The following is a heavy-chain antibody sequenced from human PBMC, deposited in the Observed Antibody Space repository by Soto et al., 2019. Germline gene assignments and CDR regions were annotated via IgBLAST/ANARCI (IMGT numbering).Heavy chain of an antibody. D-gene: IGHD3-16*01. Sequence: QVQLVQSGAEVKNPGASVKVSCKASGYTFTSFYIHWVRQAPGQGLEWMSIINPNGGSTNYAQNLQGRVTLTRDTSTNTVYMELSSLRSEDTAVYYCARGLTSGASWGQGTLVTVSS. CDR1: GYTFTSFY. V-gene: IGHV1-46*01. J-gene: IGHJ5*02. CDR3: ARGLTSGAS. CDR2: INPNGGST.